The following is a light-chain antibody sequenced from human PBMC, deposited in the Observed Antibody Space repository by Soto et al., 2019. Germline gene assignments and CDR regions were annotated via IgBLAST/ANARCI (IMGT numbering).Light chain of an antibody. V-gene: IGLV2-14*01. J-gene: IGLJ1*01. Sequence: QSVLTQPASMSASPGQSITISCTGTSSDVGGYNFVSWHQQHPGKDPKLMIYHVTNRPSGVSSRFSGSKSGNTASLTIAGPQAEDEADYYCSSYTSNITPYVFGTGTKVTVL. CDR3: SSYTSNITPYV. CDR1: SSDVGGYNF. CDR2: HVT.